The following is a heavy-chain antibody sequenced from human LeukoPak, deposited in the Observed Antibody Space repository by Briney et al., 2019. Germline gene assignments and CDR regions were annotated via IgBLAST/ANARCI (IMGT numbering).Heavy chain of an antibody. Sequence: GESLKISCKGSGYSFTSYWIGWVRQMPGKGPEWMGIIYPGDSDTRYSPSFQGQVTISADKSISTAYLQWSSLKASDTAMYYCARLPAPYYYDSSGYYYDYWGQGTLVTVSS. D-gene: IGHD3-22*01. CDR1: GYSFTSYW. CDR2: IYPGDSDT. V-gene: IGHV5-51*01. J-gene: IGHJ4*02. CDR3: ARLPAPYYYDSSGYYYDY.